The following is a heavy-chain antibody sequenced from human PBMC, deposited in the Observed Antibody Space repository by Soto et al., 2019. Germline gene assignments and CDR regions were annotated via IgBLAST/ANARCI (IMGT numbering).Heavy chain of an antibody. V-gene: IGHV4-4*02. CDR2: ISHSGIT. CDR1: GGSITSANW. Sequence: SETLSLTCAVSGGSITSANWWTWVRQPPGGGLEWIGEISHSGITNYKASLKSRVTMSVDKTKNDVSLKLTSVAATDTAVYYCARVLRGWFDPWGQGTPVTAPQ. CDR3: ARVLRGWFDP. J-gene: IGHJ5*02.